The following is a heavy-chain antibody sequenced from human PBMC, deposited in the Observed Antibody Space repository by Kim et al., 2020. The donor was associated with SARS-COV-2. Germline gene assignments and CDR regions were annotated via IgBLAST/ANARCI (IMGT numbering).Heavy chain of an antibody. CDR3: ARETIVGATTLGLDY. V-gene: IGHV4-39*02. Sequence: PSLKSRVPISVDTSKNQFSLKLIAVTAADTAVYYCARETIVGATTLGLDYWGQGTLVTVSS. D-gene: IGHD1-26*01. J-gene: IGHJ4*02.